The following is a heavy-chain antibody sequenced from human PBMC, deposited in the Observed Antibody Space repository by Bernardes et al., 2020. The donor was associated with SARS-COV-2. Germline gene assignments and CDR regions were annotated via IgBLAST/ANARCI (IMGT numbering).Heavy chain of an antibody. CDR2: IYYSGST. Sequence: EPLSITCSVAVASIRSGGYVWSCILQPPGTGLEWIGYIYYSGSTDYNPSLKSRVTISVDTSKNQFSLKLSSVTAADTAVYYCARHNEYSAYDSHFDYWGQGNLVTVSS. J-gene: IGHJ4*02. D-gene: IGHD5-12*01. CDR3: ARHNEYSAYDSHFDY. V-gene: IGHV4-61*08. CDR1: VASIRSGGYV.